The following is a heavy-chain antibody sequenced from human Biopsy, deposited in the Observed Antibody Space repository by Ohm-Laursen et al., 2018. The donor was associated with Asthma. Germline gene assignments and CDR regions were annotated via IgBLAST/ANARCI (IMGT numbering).Heavy chain of an antibody. D-gene: IGHD6-13*01. V-gene: IGHV1-2*06. Sequence: SVKVSCKASGYTFIGCHIHWMRQAPGQGLEWMGRINPNSGGTNYAQKFQGRVTMTRDTSISTAYMEVSRLRSDDTAVYYCARGQKSAGDRWFDPWGQGTLVSVSS. CDR2: INPNSGGT. J-gene: IGHJ5*02. CDR3: ARGQKSAGDRWFDP. CDR1: GYTFIGCH.